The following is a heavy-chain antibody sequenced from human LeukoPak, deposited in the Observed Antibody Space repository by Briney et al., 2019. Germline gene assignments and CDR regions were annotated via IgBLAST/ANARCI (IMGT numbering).Heavy chain of an antibody. V-gene: IGHV1-2*02. CDR2: INPYSGDT. Sequence: ASVKVSCKASGYTFTGFYMHWVRQAPGHGLEWMGWINPYSGDTNYAQKFQGRVTMARDTPISTAYMELSRLRSDDTAVYYCARDQGVAAAGSEYYSSGMNVWGQGTTVTVSS. CDR1: GYTFTGFY. D-gene: IGHD6-13*01. J-gene: IGHJ6*02. CDR3: ARDQGVAAAGSEYYSSGMNV.